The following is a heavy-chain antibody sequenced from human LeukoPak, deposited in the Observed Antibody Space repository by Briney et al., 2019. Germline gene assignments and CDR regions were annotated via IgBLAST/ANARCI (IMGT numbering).Heavy chain of an antibody. J-gene: IGHJ4*02. CDR3: ANAGPKKGADY. Sequence: GGSLRLSCAASGFTFSDYYMSWIRQAPGKGLEWVSAVSGSGGSTYYADSVKGRFTISRDNSQNTLYLQMNSLRAEDTAVYYCANAGPKKGADYWGQGTLVTVSS. CDR1: GFTFSDYY. V-gene: IGHV3-23*01. D-gene: IGHD3-16*01. CDR2: VSGSGGST.